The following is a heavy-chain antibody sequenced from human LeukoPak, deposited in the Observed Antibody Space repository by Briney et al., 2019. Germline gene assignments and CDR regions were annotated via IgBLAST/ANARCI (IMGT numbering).Heavy chain of an antibody. D-gene: IGHD1-26*01. CDR1: GFTFSNYT. V-gene: IGHV3-21*01. J-gene: IGHJ5*02. CDR2: ISSSSSYI. Sequence: GGSLRLSCAASGFTFSNYTLNWVRQAPGKGLEWVSSISSSSSYIYYADSVKGRFTISRDTAKNSLYLQMNSLRAEDTAVYYCARDLGSGSYPTGNWFDPWGQGTLVTVSS. CDR3: ARDLGSGSYPTGNWFDP.